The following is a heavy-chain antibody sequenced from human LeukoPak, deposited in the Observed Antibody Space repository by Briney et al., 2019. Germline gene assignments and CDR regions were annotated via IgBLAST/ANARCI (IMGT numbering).Heavy chain of an antibody. Sequence: PGGSLRLSCAASGFTFSSYGMSWVRQAPGKGLEWLSSISDTGSSTYYADSVKGRFTISRDNSRNTLVLQMNSLRADDTAVYYCAKVMDTYYYDSSGSYDAFDIWGQGTMVTVSS. CDR1: GFTFSSYG. J-gene: IGHJ3*02. V-gene: IGHV3-23*01. D-gene: IGHD3-22*01. CDR2: ISDTGSST. CDR3: AKVMDTYYYDSSGSYDAFDI.